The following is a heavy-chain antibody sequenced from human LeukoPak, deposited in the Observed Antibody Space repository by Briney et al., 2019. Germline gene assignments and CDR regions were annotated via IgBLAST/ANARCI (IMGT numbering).Heavy chain of an antibody. CDR1: GFTSSTYW. Sequence: GSLRLSCAASGFTSSTYWMSWVRQAPGKGLEWVANIKQDGSEKYYVDSVKGRFTISRDNAKNSLYLQMNSLRAEDTAVYYCARGSEVHVYWGQGTLVTVSS. J-gene: IGHJ4*02. V-gene: IGHV3-7*03. D-gene: IGHD1-26*01. CDR2: IKQDGSEK. CDR3: ARGSEVHVY.